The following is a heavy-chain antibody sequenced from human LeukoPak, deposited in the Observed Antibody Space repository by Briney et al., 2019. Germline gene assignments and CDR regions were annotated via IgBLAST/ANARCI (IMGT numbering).Heavy chain of an antibody. CDR1: GYTFTSYA. Sequence: ASVKVSCKASGYTFTSYAMHWVRQAPGQRLEWMGWINAGNGNTKYSQKFQGRVTITRDTSASTAYMELSSLRSEDTAVYYCAGDHVSVTTSLDYWGQGTLVTVSS. V-gene: IGHV1-3*01. D-gene: IGHD4-17*01. CDR2: INAGNGNT. J-gene: IGHJ4*02. CDR3: AGDHVSVTTSLDY.